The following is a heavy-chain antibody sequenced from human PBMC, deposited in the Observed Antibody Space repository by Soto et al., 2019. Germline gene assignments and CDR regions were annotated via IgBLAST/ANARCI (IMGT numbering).Heavy chain of an antibody. Sequence: QVQLQESGPGLVKPSQTLSLTCTVSGGSITSSGYYWSWIRQHPGEGLEWIGFTSNSGSTSYNPSLKDRVTKSVATSSNLFSLNLKSVTAADTAVYYCARWGGSTKVDYWGQGTLVTVS. V-gene: IGHV4-31*03. CDR2: TSNSGST. CDR1: GGSITSSGYY. J-gene: IGHJ4*02. CDR3: ARWGGSTKVDY. D-gene: IGHD3-16*01.